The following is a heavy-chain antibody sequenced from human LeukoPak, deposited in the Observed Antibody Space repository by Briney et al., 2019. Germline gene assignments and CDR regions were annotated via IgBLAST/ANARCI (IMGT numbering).Heavy chain of an antibody. CDR3: ARHWGGGIEDMDV. Sequence: PSETLSLTCTVSGGSIGTYYWSWIRQSPGKGLEWIGYIYVTGTRYNPYLQSRVTITVDKSRNQFFLKMSTVTAADTAVYYCARHWGGGIEDMDVWGKGTKVIVPS. V-gene: IGHV4-59*08. D-gene: IGHD3-16*01. CDR1: GGSIGTYY. J-gene: IGHJ6*03. CDR2: IYVTGT.